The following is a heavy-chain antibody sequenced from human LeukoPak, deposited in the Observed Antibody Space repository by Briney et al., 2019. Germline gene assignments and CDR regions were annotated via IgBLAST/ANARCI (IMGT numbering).Heavy chain of an antibody. CDR2: LSGNGGST. V-gene: IGHV3-23*01. J-gene: IGHJ6*02. CDR3: AKDLSYGLDV. D-gene: IGHD3-16*01. CDR1: GFTFSIYA. Sequence: GGSLRLSCAASGFTFSIYAMSWVRQAPGKGLVWVSALSGNGGSTYYAGSVKGRFTISRDNSKNILYLQMNSLRAEDTALYYCAKDLSYGLDVWGQGTTVTVSS.